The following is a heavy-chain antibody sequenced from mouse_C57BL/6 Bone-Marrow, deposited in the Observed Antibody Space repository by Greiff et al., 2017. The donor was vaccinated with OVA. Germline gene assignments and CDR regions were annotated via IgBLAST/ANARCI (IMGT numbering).Heavy chain of an antibody. Sequence: VQLQQPGAELVKPGASVKMSCKASGYTFTSYWITWVKQRPGQGLEWIGDIYPGSGRTNHNEKFKSKATLTVDTSSSTAYMQLSSLTSEDSAVYYCARSGITTVEGDFAMDYWGQGTSVTVSS. CDR3: ARSGITTVEGDFAMDY. V-gene: IGHV1-55*01. CDR2: IYPGSGRT. D-gene: IGHD1-1*01. CDR1: GYTFTSYW. J-gene: IGHJ4*01.